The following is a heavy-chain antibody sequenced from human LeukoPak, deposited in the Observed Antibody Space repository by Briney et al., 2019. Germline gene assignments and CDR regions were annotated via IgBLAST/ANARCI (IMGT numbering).Heavy chain of an antibody. J-gene: IGHJ4*02. CDR1: GFTFSSYA. V-gene: IGHV3-30-3*01. Sequence: PGRSLRLSCAASGFTFSSYAMHWVRQAPGKGLEWVAVISYDGSNKYYADSVKGRFTISRDNSKNTLYLQMNSLRAEDTAVYYCARVHIVATIPRAPLPSYWGQGTLVTVSS. D-gene: IGHD5-12*01. CDR2: ISYDGSNK. CDR3: ARVHIVATIPRAPLPSY.